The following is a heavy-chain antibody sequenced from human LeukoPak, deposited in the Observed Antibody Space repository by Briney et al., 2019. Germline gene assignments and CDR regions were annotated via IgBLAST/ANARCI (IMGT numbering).Heavy chain of an antibody. D-gene: IGHD3-3*01. Sequence: ASVKVSCKASGYTFTSYGISWVRQAPGQGLEWMGWISAYNGNTKYAQKLQGRVTMTTDTSTSTAYMELRSLRSDDTAVYYCAREGASGYHDFWSGYRPYYYYMDVWGKGTTVTVSS. CDR1: GYTFTSYG. J-gene: IGHJ6*03. CDR3: AREGASGYHDFWSGYRPYYYYMDV. CDR2: ISAYNGNT. V-gene: IGHV1-18*01.